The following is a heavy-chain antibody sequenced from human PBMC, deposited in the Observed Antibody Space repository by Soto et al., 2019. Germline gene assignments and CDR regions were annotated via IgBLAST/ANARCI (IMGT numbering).Heavy chain of an antibody. Sequence: EVQLVESGGGLVQPGGSLRLSCAASGFTVSSNQMCWVRQAPGKGLEWVSLIYSGDNTFYADSVKGRFTISRDNSRNTLYLQMNSLRAEDTAVYYCASAKSGYYHFEYWGQGTLVTVSS. CDR1: GFTVSSNQ. CDR3: ASAKSGYYHFEY. D-gene: IGHD5-12*01. J-gene: IGHJ4*02. CDR2: IYSGDNT. V-gene: IGHV3-66*01.